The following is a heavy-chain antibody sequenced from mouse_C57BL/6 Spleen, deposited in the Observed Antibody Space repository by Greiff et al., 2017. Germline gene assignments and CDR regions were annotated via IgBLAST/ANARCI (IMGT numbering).Heavy chain of an antibody. CDR2: IDPANGNT. CDR1: GFNIKNTY. J-gene: IGHJ3*01. CDR3: ARSDSSGYGFAY. Sequence: EVQLQQSVAELVRPGASVKLSCTASGFNIKNTYMPWVKQRPEQGLEWIGRIDPANGNTKYAPKFQGKATITADTPSNTAYLQLSSLPSEDTAIYYRARSDSSGYGFAYWGQGTLVTVSA. D-gene: IGHD3-2*02. V-gene: IGHV14-3*01.